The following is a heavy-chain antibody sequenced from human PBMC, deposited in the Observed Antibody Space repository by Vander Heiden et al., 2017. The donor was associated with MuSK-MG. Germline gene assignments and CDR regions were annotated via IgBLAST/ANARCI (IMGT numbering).Heavy chain of an antibody. CDR1: GGSISSYY. J-gene: IGHJ5*02. CDR2: IYYSGST. D-gene: IGHD4-4*01. Sequence: QVQLQESGPGLVKPSETLSLTCTVSGGSISSYYWSWIRQPPGKGLEWIGYIYYSGSTNYNPSLKSRVTISVDTSKNQFSRKLSSVTAADTAVYYCARGPRSNSLRIPNWFDPWGQGTLVTVSS. V-gene: IGHV4-59*01. CDR3: ARGPRSNSLRIPNWFDP.